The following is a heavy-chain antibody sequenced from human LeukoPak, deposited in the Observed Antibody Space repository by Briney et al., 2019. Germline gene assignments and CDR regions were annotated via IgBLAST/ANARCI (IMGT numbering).Heavy chain of an antibody. J-gene: IGHJ5*02. V-gene: IGHV4-59*08. CDR2: IYYTGST. CDR3: ARSYYGAGSWTDP. Sequence: SETLSLTCSVTGASISSYFSTWIRQPPGKGLEWIGYIYYTGSTMYNPSLQSRVFMSVDTSKNHVSLRLSSVTAADTALYYCARSYYGAGSWTDPWGQGTLATVSS. CDR1: GASISSYF. D-gene: IGHD3-10*01.